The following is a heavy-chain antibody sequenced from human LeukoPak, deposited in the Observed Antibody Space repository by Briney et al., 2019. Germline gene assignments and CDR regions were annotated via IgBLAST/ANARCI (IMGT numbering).Heavy chain of an antibody. Sequence: GASVKVSCKTSGYTFSGYGISWVRQAPGQGLEWMGWITGNNGNTNYAPSLQGRVTMTTDTSTNTAYMELTSLKSDDTAVYYCARDQRNSGSYRFEYWGQGTLVTVSS. CDR1: GYTFSGYG. J-gene: IGHJ4*02. D-gene: IGHD1-26*01. V-gene: IGHV1-18*01. CDR2: ITGNNGNT. CDR3: ARDQRNSGSYRFEY.